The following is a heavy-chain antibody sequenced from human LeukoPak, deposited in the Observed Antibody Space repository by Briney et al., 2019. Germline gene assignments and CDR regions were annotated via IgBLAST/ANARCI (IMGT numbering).Heavy chain of an antibody. J-gene: IGHJ4*02. Sequence: GGSLRLSCAASGFTFSSYEMNWVRQAPGKGLEWVSYISSSGSTIYYADSVKGRFTISGDNAKNSLYLQMNSLRAEDTAVYYCARDRFGDYNFDYWGQGTLVTVSS. CDR1: GFTFSSYE. CDR2: ISSSGSTI. D-gene: IGHD4-17*01. V-gene: IGHV3-48*03. CDR3: ARDRFGDYNFDY.